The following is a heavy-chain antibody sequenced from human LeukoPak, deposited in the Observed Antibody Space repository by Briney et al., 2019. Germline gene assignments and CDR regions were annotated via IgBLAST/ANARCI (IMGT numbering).Heavy chain of an antibody. Sequence: GESLTISCKGSGYSFTSYWIVWVRRMPGKGLEWMGIIYPGDSDTRYSPSFQGQVTISADKSISTAYLQWSSLKASDTAMYYCARPSGTVATNFDYWGQGTLVTVSS. J-gene: IGHJ4*02. D-gene: IGHD4-23*01. CDR2: IYPGDSDT. CDR3: ARPSGTVATNFDY. V-gene: IGHV5-51*01. CDR1: GYSFTSYW.